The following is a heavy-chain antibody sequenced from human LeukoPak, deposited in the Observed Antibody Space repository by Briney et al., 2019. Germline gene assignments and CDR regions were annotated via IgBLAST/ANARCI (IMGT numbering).Heavy chain of an antibody. J-gene: IGHJ4*02. Sequence: ASVKVSCKASGYTFTSYYMHWVRRAPGQGLEWMGIINPSGGSTSYAQKFQGRVTMTRDTSTSTVYMELSSLRSEDTAVYYCARDGVPYYDSSGYHFDYWGQGTLVTVSS. CDR1: GYTFTSYY. D-gene: IGHD3-22*01. V-gene: IGHV1-46*01. CDR2: INPSGGST. CDR3: ARDGVPYYDSSGYHFDY.